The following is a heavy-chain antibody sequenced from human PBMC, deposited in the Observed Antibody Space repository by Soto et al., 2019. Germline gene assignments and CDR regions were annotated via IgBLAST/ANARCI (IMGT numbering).Heavy chain of an antibody. D-gene: IGHD3-10*01. CDR2: INPILSMS. J-gene: IGHJ4*02. CDR3: ASSIGSGYRAFDY. CDR1: GDTFSFYS. Sequence: QVQLVQSGAEVRKPGSSVKVSCKASGDTFSFYSINWVRQAPGLGLEWMGRINPILSMSNYAQRFQGRVTMTADKSTSTAYMDLSGLRSDDTAIYYCASSIGSGYRAFDYWGQGALVTVSS. V-gene: IGHV1-69*02.